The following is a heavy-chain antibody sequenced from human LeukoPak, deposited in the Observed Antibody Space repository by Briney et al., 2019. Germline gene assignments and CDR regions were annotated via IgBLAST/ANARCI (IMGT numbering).Heavy chain of an antibody. CDR1: GGSISSYY. V-gene: IGHV4-59*01. CDR2: IYYSGST. CDR3: ARDRGGYDFWSGYSAPYFDY. Sequence: PSDTLSLTCTVSGGSISSYYWSGLRPPAGKGLEWIGCIYYSGSTNYNPSLKSRVTISVDTSKNQFSLKLSSVTAADTAVYYCARDRGGYDFWSGYSAPYFDYWGQGTLVTVSS. J-gene: IGHJ4*02. D-gene: IGHD3-3*01.